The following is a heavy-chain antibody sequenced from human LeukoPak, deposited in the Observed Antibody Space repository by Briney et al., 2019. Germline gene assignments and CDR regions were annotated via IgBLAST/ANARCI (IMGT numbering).Heavy chain of an antibody. D-gene: IGHD3-10*01. Sequence: PGGSLRLSCAASGFTFSTYGLTWVRQAPGKGLEWVSTISNSGGNTYYADSVKGRFTISRDNSKNTLYLQMNSLRAEDTAVYYCARNSMVRGVGEEYWGQGTLVTVSS. J-gene: IGHJ4*02. CDR3: ARNSMVRGVGEEY. V-gene: IGHV3-23*01. CDR1: GFTFSTYG. CDR2: ISNSGGNT.